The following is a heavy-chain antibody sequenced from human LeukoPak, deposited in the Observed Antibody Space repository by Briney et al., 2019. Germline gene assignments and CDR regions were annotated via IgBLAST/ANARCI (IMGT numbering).Heavy chain of an antibody. D-gene: IGHD3-22*01. J-gene: IGHJ4*02. V-gene: IGHV7-4-1*02. CDR2: IDTNTGSP. CDR1: GYTCTTYP. CDR3: VRGIDTTGYFNY. Sequence: ASVKVSCKASGYTCTTYPINWVRQAPGQGLEWMGWIDTNTGSPTYAKGLTGRFVFSLDTSVSTAFLQINSLKAEDTALYYCVRGIDTTGYFNYWGQGTLVTVSS.